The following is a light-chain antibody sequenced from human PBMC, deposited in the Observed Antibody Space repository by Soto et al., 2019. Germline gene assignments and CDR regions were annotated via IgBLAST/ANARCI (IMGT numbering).Light chain of an antibody. J-gene: IGKJ1*01. CDR3: QQYGGAYPWT. CDR1: QSVSSNY. V-gene: IGKV3-20*01. Sequence: ELALTQSASHMTLSPCARAALSCRASQSVSSNYLALYQQKPGQAPMRRICGASSRATGIPDRFSGSVAGTDFSLTVGRLEPEEFAVYYCQQYGGAYPWTIGRGTKVDIK. CDR2: GAS.